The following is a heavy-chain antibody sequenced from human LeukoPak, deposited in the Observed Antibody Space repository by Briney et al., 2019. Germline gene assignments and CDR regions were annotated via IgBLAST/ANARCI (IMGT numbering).Heavy chain of an antibody. V-gene: IGHV4-39*01. Sequence: SETPSLTCTVSGDSISRTSYYWGWIRQPPGKGLEWIGSIYYSGSTYYNSSLKSRVNISVDTFKNQFSLKLSSVTAADTAVYYCARHPHRNWNQRFDYWGQGILVTVSS. J-gene: IGHJ4*02. CDR3: ARHPHRNWNQRFDY. CDR2: IYYSGST. D-gene: IGHD1-20*01. CDR1: GDSISRTSYY.